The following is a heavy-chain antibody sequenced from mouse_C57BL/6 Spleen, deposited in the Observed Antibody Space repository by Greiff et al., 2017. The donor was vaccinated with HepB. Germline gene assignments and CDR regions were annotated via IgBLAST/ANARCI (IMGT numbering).Heavy chain of an antibody. Sequence: QVQLQQSGAELVKPGASVKLSCKASGYTFTEYTIHWVKQRSGQGLEWIGWFYPGSGSIKYNEKFKDKATLTADKSSSTVYMELSRLTSEDSAVYFCARHEPPRSTMVTTGFDYWGQGTTLTVSS. J-gene: IGHJ2*01. V-gene: IGHV1-62-2*01. CDR2: FYPGSGSI. D-gene: IGHD2-2*01. CDR3: ARHEPPRSTMVTTGFDY. CDR1: GYTFTEYT.